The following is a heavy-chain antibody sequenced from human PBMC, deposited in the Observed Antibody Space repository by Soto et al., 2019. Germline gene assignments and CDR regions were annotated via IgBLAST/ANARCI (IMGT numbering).Heavy chain of an antibody. Sequence: QVQLVQSGAEVKKPGSSVKVSCKASGGTFSSYTISWVRQAPGQGLEWMGRIIPILGIANYAQKFQGRVTLTADKSTSTAYMELSSLRSEDTAVYYCARFSDHGYFQHWGQGTLVTVSS. CDR3: ARFSDHGYFQH. CDR1: GGTFSSYT. J-gene: IGHJ1*01. CDR2: IIPILGIA. V-gene: IGHV1-69*02.